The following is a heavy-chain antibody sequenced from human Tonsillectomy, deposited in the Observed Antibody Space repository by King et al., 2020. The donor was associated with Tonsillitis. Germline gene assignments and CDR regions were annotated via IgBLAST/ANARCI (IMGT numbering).Heavy chain of an antibody. D-gene: IGHD2-8*01. Sequence: VQLVESGGGLVQPGGSLKLSCAASGLTFSGSAVHWVRQAPGKGLEWVAYIRSKAKNYATGYAASVRGRFIVSRDDSKNMAYLQMDGLKTEDTAVYYCTRHVEYAHTDCWGQGTLLTVSS. V-gene: IGHV3-73*01. CDR3: TRHVEYAHTDC. CDR2: IRSKAKNYAT. J-gene: IGHJ4*02. CDR1: GLTFSGSA.